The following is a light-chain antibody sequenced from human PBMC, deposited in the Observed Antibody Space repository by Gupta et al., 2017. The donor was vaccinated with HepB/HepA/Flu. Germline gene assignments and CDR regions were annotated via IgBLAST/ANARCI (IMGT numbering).Light chain of an antibody. V-gene: IGKV3-15*01. J-gene: IGKJ2*04. CDR3: HQYDDWPRS. CDR2: GAS. Sequence: EIVMTQSPPTLSVSPGERVTLSCRASQSVSINLAWYQQKPGQAPRLLIYGASTRATGIPVRFSGSGSGTEFTLTISSLQSEDFAVYHCHQYDDWPRSFGQGTKLEIK. CDR1: QSVSIN.